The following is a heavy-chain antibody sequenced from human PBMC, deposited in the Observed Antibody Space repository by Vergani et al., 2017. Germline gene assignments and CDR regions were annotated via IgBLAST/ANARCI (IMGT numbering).Heavy chain of an antibody. Sequence: QVQLVQSGAEVKKPGASVRVSCKASGYTFAGYNIHRVRQAPGQGLEMMGWINPNSGGTNYAQKFQGRVTMTRDTSSNTAYMELSRLRSDDTAEYNCARGGSGYSTSWFFEDWSQGTLVIVSS. J-gene: IGHJ4*02. CDR2: INPNSGGT. CDR3: ARGGSGYSTSWFFED. D-gene: IGHD6-13*01. CDR1: GYTFAGYN. V-gene: IGHV1-2*02.